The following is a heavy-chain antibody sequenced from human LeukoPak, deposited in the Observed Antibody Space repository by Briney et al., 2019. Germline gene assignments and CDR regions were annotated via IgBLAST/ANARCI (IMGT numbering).Heavy chain of an antibody. Sequence: GGSLRLSCSAPGFTFSSYAMHWVRQAPGKGLEYVSAISSNGGSTYYADSVKGRFTISRDNSKNTLYLQMSSLRAEDTAVYYCVKDSGYCSSTSCYRNGMDVWGQGTTVTVSS. CDR2: ISSNGGST. CDR1: GFTFSSYA. V-gene: IGHV3-64D*09. CDR3: VKDSGYCSSTSCYRNGMDV. D-gene: IGHD2-2*01. J-gene: IGHJ6*02.